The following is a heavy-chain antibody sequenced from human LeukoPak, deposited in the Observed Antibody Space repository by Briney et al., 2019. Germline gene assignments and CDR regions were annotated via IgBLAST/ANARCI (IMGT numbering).Heavy chain of an antibody. CDR3: ARVAEQGYFDY. J-gene: IGHJ4*02. D-gene: IGHD6-13*01. CDR2: ISAYNGNT. Sequence: ASVKVSCKASGDTFDSYGISWVRQAPGQGLEWMGWISAYNGNTNYAQKFQGRVTMTRDTSTSTVYMELSSLRSEDTAVYYCARVAEQGYFDYWGQGTLVTVSS. CDR1: GDTFDSYG. V-gene: IGHV1-18*01.